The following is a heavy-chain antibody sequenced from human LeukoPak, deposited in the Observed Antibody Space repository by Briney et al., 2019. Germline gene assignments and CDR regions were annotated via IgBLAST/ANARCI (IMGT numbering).Heavy chain of an antibody. V-gene: IGHV4-39*02. Sequence: SETLSLTCTVSGGSISSSSYSWGWIRQPPGKGLEWIGSIYYGGSAYYNPSLKSRVTISVDTSKNHFSLKLSSVTAADTAVYYCARVAHGDYDYYYYYMDVWGKGTTVTISS. CDR3: ARVAHGDYDYYYYYMDV. J-gene: IGHJ6*03. CDR1: GGSISSSSYS. CDR2: IYYGGSA. D-gene: IGHD4-17*01.